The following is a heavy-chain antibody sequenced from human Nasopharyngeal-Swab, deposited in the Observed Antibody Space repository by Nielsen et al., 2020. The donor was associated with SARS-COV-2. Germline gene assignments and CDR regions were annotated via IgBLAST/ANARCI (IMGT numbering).Heavy chain of an antibody. J-gene: IGHJ4*02. CDR2: INSDGSST. Sequence: GGSLRLSCAASGFTFSSYWMHWVRQAPGKGPVWVSRINSDGSSTSYADSVKGRFTISRDNAKNTLYLQMNSLRAEDTAVYYCATIFGVPYWGQGTLVTVSS. CDR3: ATIFGVPY. CDR1: GFTFSSYW. V-gene: IGHV3-74*01. D-gene: IGHD3-3*01.